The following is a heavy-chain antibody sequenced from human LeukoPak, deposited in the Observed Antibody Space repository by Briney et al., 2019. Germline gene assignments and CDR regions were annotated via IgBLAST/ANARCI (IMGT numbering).Heavy chain of an antibody. J-gene: IGHJ6*02. D-gene: IGHD2-21*01. Sequence: SETLSLTCTVSGGSISSYYWSWIRQPPGKGLEWIGYIYYSGSTNYNPSLKSRVTISVDTSKNQFSLKLSSVTAADTAVYYCARDLGLWPLKNGMDVWGQGTTVTVSS. CDR3: ARDLGLWPLKNGMDV. CDR1: GGSISSYY. CDR2: IYYSGST. V-gene: IGHV4-59*12.